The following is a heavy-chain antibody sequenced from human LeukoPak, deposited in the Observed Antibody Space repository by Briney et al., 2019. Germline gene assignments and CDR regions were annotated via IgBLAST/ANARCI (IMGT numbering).Heavy chain of an antibody. Sequence: PGGSLRLSCAASGFTFSTYNMNWVRQAPGKGLEWVSSISGSSSYIYYADSVKGRFSISRDNAKNSLYLQMNSLRSEDTAVYYCARDRPGRYCSTISCYSASPFDPWGQGTLVTVSS. V-gene: IGHV3-21*04. CDR3: ARDRPGRYCSTISCYSASPFDP. D-gene: IGHD2-2*02. CDR2: ISGSSSYI. CDR1: GFTFSTYN. J-gene: IGHJ5*02.